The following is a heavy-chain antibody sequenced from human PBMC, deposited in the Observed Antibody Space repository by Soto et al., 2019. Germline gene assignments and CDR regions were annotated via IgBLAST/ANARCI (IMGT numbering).Heavy chain of an antibody. V-gene: IGHV3-30*18. CDR2: ISYDGSNK. CDR1: GFTFSSYG. Sequence: GGSLRLSCAASGFTFSSYGMHWVRQAPGKGLEWVAVISYDGSNKYYADSVKGRFTISRDNSKNTLYLQMNSLRAEDTAVYYCAKTGPYSGSYYYYYGMDVWGQGTTVTVSS. D-gene: IGHD1-26*01. J-gene: IGHJ6*02. CDR3: AKTGPYSGSYYYYYGMDV.